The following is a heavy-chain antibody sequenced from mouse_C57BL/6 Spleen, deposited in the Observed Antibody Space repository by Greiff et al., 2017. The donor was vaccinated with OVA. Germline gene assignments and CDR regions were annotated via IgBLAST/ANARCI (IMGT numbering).Heavy chain of an antibody. D-gene: IGHD3-2*02. CDR3: ARGVGAAQATPFAY. Sequence: QVQLQQPGAELVMPGASVKLSCKASGYTFTSYWMHWVKQRPGQGLEWIGEIDPSDSYTNYNQKFKGKSTLTVDKSSSPAYMQLSSLTSEDSAVYYCARGVGAAQATPFAYWGQGTLVTVSA. CDR2: IDPSDSYT. CDR1: GYTFTSYW. J-gene: IGHJ3*01. V-gene: IGHV1-69*01.